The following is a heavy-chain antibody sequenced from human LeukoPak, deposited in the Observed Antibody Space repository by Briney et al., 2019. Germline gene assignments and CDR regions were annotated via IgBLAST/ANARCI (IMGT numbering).Heavy chain of an antibody. CDR1: GYTFTTYY. J-gene: IGHJ3*02. CDR3: ARDSGGRGTNDAFDI. D-gene: IGHD2-8*01. CDR2: INPSGGST. Sequence: GASVKVSCKASGYTFTTYYIHWVRQAPGQGLEWMGIINPSGGSTTYAQKFQGRVTMTRETSTSTVFMELSSLRSEDTAVYYCARDSGGRGTNDAFDIWGQGTMVTVSS. V-gene: IGHV1-46*01.